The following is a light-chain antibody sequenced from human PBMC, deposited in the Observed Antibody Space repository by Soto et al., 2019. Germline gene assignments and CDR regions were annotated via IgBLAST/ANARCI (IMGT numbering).Light chain of an antibody. CDR2: EVS. J-gene: IGLJ1*01. CDR1: SSDVGSYNL. CDR3: CSYAGSSYV. V-gene: IGLV2-23*02. Sequence: QCALTQPASVSGSPGQSITISCTGTSSDVGSYNLVSWYQQHPGKAPKLMIYEVSKRPSGVSNRFSGSKSGNTASLTISGLQAEDEADYYCCSYAGSSYVFGTGTKVTVL.